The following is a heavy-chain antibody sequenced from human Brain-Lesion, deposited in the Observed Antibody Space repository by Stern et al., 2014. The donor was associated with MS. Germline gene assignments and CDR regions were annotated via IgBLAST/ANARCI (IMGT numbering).Heavy chain of an antibody. D-gene: IGHD3-9*01. Sequence: QLQLQESGPGLVKPSQTLSLTCTVSGGSISSGNYYWSWIRQPAGEGLEWIGRIYSSGSTQYNPPLKSRVTISADTPTTQSSLRLSSVTAADTAVYYCARGNYDVLTDNGGHGFDIWGQGTMVTVSS. V-gene: IGHV4-61*02. CDR3: ARGNYDVLTDNGGHGFDI. CDR2: IYSSGST. CDR1: GGSISSGNYY. J-gene: IGHJ3*02.